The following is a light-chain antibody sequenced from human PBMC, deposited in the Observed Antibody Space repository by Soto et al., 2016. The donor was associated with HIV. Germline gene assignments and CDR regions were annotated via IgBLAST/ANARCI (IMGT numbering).Light chain of an antibody. Sequence: SSELTQDPAVSVALGQTVRISCQGDSLRSYYASWYQQKPGQAPVLIIYGKNSGPQESQTDSLAPAQETQLPDHHWGSGEDEADYYCSSRASSNYWLFGGGTKLTVL. CDR1: SLRSYY. V-gene: IGLV3-19*01. CDR2: GKN. J-gene: IGLJ3*02. CDR3: SSRASSNYWL.